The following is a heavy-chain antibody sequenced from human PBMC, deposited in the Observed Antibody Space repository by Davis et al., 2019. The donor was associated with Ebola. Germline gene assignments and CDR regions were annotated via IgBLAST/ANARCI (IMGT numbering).Heavy chain of an antibody. J-gene: IGHJ4*02. D-gene: IGHD2-21*02. CDR2: ISGYSGNT. CDR1: GYTFTNYY. CDR3: ARGPAGDVVVTVPFDH. V-gene: IGHV1-18*04. Sequence: ASVKVSCKASGYTFTNYYMHWVRQAPGQGLEWMGWISGYSGNTNYAQKFQDRVTMTTDTSTTTVYVELRSLRSDDTALYYCARGPAGDVVVTVPFDHWGQGTLVTVSS.